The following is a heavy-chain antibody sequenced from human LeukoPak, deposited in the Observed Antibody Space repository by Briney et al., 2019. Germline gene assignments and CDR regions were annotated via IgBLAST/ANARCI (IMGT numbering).Heavy chain of an antibody. CDR2: IKYDGSDK. D-gene: IGHD1/OR15-1a*01. CDR3: AFNNNFKY. J-gene: IGHJ4*02. V-gene: IGHV3-7*01. Sequence: PPGGSLLLSCTASGLIFSGQWMSWVRPSPGEGLEWVANIKYDGSDKYYVDSVKGRFTISREDAKNSLSLQMDSVRPEDTAVYYCAFNNNFKYWGQGTLVSVSS. CDR1: GLIFSGQW.